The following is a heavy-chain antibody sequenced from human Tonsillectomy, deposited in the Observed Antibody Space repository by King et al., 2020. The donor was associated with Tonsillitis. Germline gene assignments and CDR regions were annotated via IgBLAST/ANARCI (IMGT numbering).Heavy chain of an antibody. D-gene: IGHD2-15*01. J-gene: IGHJ6*02. CDR2: IKSKTDGGTT. CDR1: GFTFSNAW. CDR3: PTSPPALYCSGGSCYSPYYYGMDV. V-gene: IGHV3-15*01. Sequence: VQLVESGGGLVKPGGSLRLSCAASGFTFSNAWMSWVRQAPGKGLEWVGRIKSKTDGGTTDYAAPVKGRFTISRDDSKNTLYLQMNSLKTEDTAVYYCPTSPPALYCSGGSCYSPYYYGMDVWGQGTTVTVSS.